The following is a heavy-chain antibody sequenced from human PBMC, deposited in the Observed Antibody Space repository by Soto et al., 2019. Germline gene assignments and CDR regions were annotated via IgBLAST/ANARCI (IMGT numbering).Heavy chain of an antibody. CDR3: AREPYSKAWYRFDL. Sequence: QLVESGGGLVQPGGSLRLSCEASGFTFSGYWMSWVRQAPGTGLEWVSDIKHDGSVQYYVDSVKGRLTISRDNAKKQLYLRMNGLRAEDAALYYCAREPYSKAWYRFDLWGQGTLVTVSS. CDR1: GFTFSGYW. D-gene: IGHD4-4*01. CDR2: IKHDGSVQ. J-gene: IGHJ4*02. V-gene: IGHV3-7*03.